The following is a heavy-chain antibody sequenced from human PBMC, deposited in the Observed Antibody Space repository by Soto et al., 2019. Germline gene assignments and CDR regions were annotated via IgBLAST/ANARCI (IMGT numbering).Heavy chain of an antibody. CDR1: GFTFSSYS. CDR2: ISSSSSYI. D-gene: IGHD1-26*01. CDR3: ASTIRSPARYSGSHQRDY. V-gene: IGHV3-21*01. J-gene: IGHJ4*02. Sequence: PGGSLRLSCAASGFTFSSYSMNWVRQAPGKGLEWVSSISSSSSYIYYADSVKGRFTISRDNAKNSLYLQMNGLRAEDTAVYYCASTIRSPARYSGSHQRDYWGRGTLGTVSS.